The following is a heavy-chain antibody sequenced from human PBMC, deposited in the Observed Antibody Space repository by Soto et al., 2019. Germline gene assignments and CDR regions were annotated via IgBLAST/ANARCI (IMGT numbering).Heavy chain of an antibody. D-gene: IGHD3-16*01. CDR2: ISWNSGSI. CDR1: GFTFDDYA. J-gene: IGHJ4*02. V-gene: IGHV3-9*01. CDR3: ESHGGTCYSLCFFDY. Sequence: EVQLVESGGGLVQPGRSLRLSCAASGFTFDDYAMHWVRQAPGKGLEWVSGISWNSGSIGYADSVKGRFTISRDNAKNPFYRQISFVRAEDTALYYCESHGGTCYSLCFFDYWAQGTLVTVS.